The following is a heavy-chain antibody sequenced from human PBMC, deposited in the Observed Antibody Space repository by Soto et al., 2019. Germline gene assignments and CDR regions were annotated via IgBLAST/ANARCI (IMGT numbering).Heavy chain of an antibody. J-gene: IGHJ4*02. CDR3: ERGEVGATGEIDY. V-gene: IGHV1-8*01. CDR2: MNPNSRYT. D-gene: IGHD1-26*01. CDR1: GYTFTSYD. Sequence: QVQLVQSGAEVKKPGASVKVSCKASGYTFTSYDINWVRQATGQGLEWMGWMNPNSRYTGYAQKFQGRVTRTRNTSISTAYMELSSLRSEDTAVYYCERGEVGATGEIDYWGQGTLVTVCS.